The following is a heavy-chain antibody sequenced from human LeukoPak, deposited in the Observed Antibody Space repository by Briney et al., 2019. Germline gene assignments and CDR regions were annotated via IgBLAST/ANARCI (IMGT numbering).Heavy chain of an antibody. J-gene: IGHJ4*02. V-gene: IGHV4-59*01. CDR3: AREPGNNYGMFDY. CDR1: GGSIRSYY. D-gene: IGHD5-18*01. CDR2: IYYSGST. Sequence: PETLPLTCTVSGGSIRSYYWSWIRQPPGKGLEWIGYIYYSGSTNYNPSLKSRVTISVVTSKNQFSLQLSSVTAADTAIYYCAREPGNNYGMFDYWGRGTLVTVSS.